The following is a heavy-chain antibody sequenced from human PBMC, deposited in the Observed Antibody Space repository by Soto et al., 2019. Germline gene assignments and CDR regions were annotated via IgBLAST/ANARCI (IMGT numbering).Heavy chain of an antibody. Sequence: PSETLSLTRTVSGGSIRNVYWSWIRRPPGKGLEWIAYIYDTGISGYTPSTSYNPSLKSRVTMSVDTSKSQFSLKLTSVTAADTAVYYCARGEDAFFYYGLDVWGQGITVTVSS. CDR3: ARGEDAFFYYGLDV. V-gene: IGHV4-59*01. CDR1: GGSIRNVY. J-gene: IGHJ6*02. CDR2: IYDTGISGYTPST.